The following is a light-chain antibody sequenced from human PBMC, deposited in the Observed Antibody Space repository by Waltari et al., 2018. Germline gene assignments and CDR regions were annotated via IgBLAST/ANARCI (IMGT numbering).Light chain of an antibody. CDR3: QHYSSYPYT. Sequence: IQMTQSPSTLSASVGARVTITCRASQSIGTWLAWFQQKPGKAPKLLVYKASTLESGVPSRFSGSGSGTEFTLTISSLQPEDFATYYCQHYSSYPYTFGQGTKLEIK. V-gene: IGKV1-5*03. CDR2: KAS. J-gene: IGKJ2*01. CDR1: QSIGTW.